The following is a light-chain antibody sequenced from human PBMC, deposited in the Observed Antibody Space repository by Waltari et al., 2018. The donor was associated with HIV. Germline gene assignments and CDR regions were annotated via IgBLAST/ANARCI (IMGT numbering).Light chain of an antibody. CDR2: AAS. V-gene: IGKV1-9*01. J-gene: IGKJ1*01. CDR1: QGIGTS. CDR3: QQLNSYPRT. Sequence: DVQLTQSPSFLSASVGAIVTLTCRASQGIGTSLAWYQQKPGKAPNLLISAASTLQSGIPSRFSGGGSGTEFTLTISSLQPEDFATYYCQQLNSYPRTFGQGTKVDFK.